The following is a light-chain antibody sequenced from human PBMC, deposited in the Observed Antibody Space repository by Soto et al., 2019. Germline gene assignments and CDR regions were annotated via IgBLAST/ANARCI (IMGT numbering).Light chain of an antibody. V-gene: IGKV1-5*01. CDR1: QSISSR. CDR3: QQYNIYWT. CDR2: DAS. Sequence: DIQMLQSTPTLSASAGARVTITRRASQSISSRLAWYQQKPGKAPKLLMYDASCLVSGVPSRFRRSGSGTEFTLTTSSRQADDCATCNCQQYNIYWTVCQGTIV. J-gene: IGKJ1*01.